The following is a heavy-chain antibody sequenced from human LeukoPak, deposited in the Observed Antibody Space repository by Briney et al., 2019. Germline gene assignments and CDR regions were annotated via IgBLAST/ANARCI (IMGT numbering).Heavy chain of an antibody. J-gene: IGHJ4*02. V-gene: IGHV3-23*01. CDR1: GFTFSSHG. CDR2: ISPSGDIL. Sequence: GGTLRLSCAASGFTFSSHGMNWVRQAPGKGLEWVSGISPSGDILYYADSVKGRFTISRDNSKNTLYLQMNSLRAEDTAVYYCARGVVVVAATFDYWGQGTLVTVSS. CDR3: ARGVVVVAATFDY. D-gene: IGHD2-15*01.